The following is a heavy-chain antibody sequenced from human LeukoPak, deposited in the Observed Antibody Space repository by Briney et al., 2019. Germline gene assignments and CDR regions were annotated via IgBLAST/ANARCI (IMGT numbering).Heavy chain of an antibody. CDR1: GYTFTGYY. J-gene: IGHJ5*02. V-gene: IGHV1-2*06. D-gene: IGHD6-13*01. Sequence: ASVKVSCKASGYTFTGYYMHWVRQAPGQGLEWMGRINPNTGGTNYAQKFQGRVTVTRDTSITTVYMDVTSLTSDDTAVYYCARGHSGKAAASWGYLDTWGQGTLVTVSS. CDR2: INPNTGGT. CDR3: ARGHSGKAAASWGYLDT.